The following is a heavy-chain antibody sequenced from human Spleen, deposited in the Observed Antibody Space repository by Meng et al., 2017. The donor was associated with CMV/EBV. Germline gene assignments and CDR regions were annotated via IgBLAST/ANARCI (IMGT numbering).Heavy chain of an antibody. CDR2: INHSGST. CDR1: GGSFSGYY. Sequence: QWQIQQWGAELLKPSETLSLTCAVYGGSFSGYYWSWIRQPPGKGLEWIGEINHSGSTNYNPSLKSRVTISVDTSKNQFSLKLSSVTAADTAVYYCARGDYYGSGSYRRYFDYWGQGTLVTVSS. J-gene: IGHJ4*02. V-gene: IGHV4-34*01. CDR3: ARGDYYGSGSYRRYFDY. D-gene: IGHD3-10*01.